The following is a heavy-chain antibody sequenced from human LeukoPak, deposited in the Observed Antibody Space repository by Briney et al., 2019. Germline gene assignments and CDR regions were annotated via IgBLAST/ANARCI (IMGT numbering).Heavy chain of an antibody. CDR3: TRMLDGMDV. CDR2: IRSKANSYAT. D-gene: IGHD3-10*02. J-gene: IGHJ6*02. V-gene: IGHV3-73*01. Sequence: GGSLKLSCAASGFTFSGSAMHWVRQASGKGLEWVGRIRSKANSYATAYAASVKGRFTISRDDSKNTAYLQMNSLKTEDTAVYYCTRMLDGMDVWGQGTTVTVSS. CDR1: GFTFSGSA.